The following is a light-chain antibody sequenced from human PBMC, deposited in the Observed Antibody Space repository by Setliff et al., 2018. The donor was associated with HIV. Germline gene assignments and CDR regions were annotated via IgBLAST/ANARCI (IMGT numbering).Light chain of an antibody. J-gene: IGLJ3*02. CDR2: EVT. CDR1: SSDVGNYNL. Sequence: QSALAQPASVSGSPGQSIAISCTGTSSDVGNYNLVSWFQQHPGKAPKLIIYEVTKRPSGVSNRFSGSKSGNTASLTISGLQAEDEADYYCCSYAGYSSFVFGGGTKVTV. CDR3: CSYAGYSSFV. V-gene: IGLV2-23*02.